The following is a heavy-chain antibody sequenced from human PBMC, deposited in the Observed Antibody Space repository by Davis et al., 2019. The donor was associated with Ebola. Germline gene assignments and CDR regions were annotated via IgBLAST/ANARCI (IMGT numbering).Heavy chain of an antibody. D-gene: IGHD7-27*01. J-gene: IGHJ4*02. CDR2: IYPGDSDT. CDR3: ARPPSLTGGYHY. V-gene: IGHV5-51*01. CDR1: GYSFTSYW. Sequence: GESLKISCKGSGYSFTSYWIGWVRQMPGKGLEWMGIIYPGDSDTRYSPSHQGQVTISADKSINTAYLQWSSLQASDSAMYYCARPPSLTGGYHYWGQGTLVTVSS.